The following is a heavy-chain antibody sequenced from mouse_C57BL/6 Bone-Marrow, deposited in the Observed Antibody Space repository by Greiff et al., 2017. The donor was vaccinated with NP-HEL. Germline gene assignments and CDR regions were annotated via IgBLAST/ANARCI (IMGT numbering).Heavy chain of an antibody. CDR3: ARGSYGNYLAWFAY. CDR1: GYTFTSYW. CDR2: IDPNSGGT. D-gene: IGHD2-1*01. V-gene: IGHV1-72*01. Sequence: QVQLQQPGAELVKPGASVKLSCKASGYTFTSYWMHWVKQRPGRGLEWIGRIDPNSGGTKYNEKFKSKATLTVYKPSSTAYMQLSSLTSEDSAVYYFARGSYGNYLAWFAYWGQGTLVTVSA. J-gene: IGHJ3*01.